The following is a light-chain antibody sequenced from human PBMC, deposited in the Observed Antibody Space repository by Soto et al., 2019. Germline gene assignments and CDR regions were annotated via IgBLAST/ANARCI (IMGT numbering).Light chain of an antibody. CDR2: SVS. V-gene: IGKV3-20*01. CDR3: QHYGSSLWT. J-gene: IGKJ1*01. Sequence: DIVLSQSPGILSLSPGERAALSCRASQSVSGHLAWYQQKPGQAPRLLIYSVSSRATGVPDRFSGSGSGTDFTLTITGLEPEDFAVYYCQHYGSSLWTFGQGTKVDIK. CDR1: QSVSGH.